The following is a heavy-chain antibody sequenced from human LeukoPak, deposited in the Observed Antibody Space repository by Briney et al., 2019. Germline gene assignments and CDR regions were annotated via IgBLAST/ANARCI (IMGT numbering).Heavy chain of an antibody. CDR2: INTNTGNP. V-gene: IGHV7-4-1*02. Sequence: ASVKVSCKSSGGTFSSSWVRQAPGQGLEWMGWINTNTGNPTYAQGFTGRFVFSLDTSVSTAYLQISSLKAEDTAVYYCAISPVYYDILTGYYKASPLDYWGQGTLVTVSS. D-gene: IGHD3-9*01. CDR3: AISPVYYDILTGYYKASPLDY. CDR1: GGTFSS. J-gene: IGHJ4*02.